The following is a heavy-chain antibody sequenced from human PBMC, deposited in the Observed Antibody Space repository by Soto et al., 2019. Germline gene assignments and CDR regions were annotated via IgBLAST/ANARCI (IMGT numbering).Heavy chain of an antibody. CDR3: VRVDASTAEY. V-gene: IGHV5-10-1*01. D-gene: IGHD1-1*01. CDR1: GYTFTNYL. Sequence: GESLKVSRKASGYTFTNYLTTWVRQMPGKGLEWMGRIGPSDSYINYSPSFQGHVIISADKSISPPYLHCSSLEASDTAMYYCVRVDASTAEYRGQGALVTVSS. CDR2: IGPSDSYI. J-gene: IGHJ4*02.